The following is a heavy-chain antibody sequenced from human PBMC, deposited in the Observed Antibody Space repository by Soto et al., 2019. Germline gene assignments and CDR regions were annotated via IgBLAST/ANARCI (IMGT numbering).Heavy chain of an antibody. V-gene: IGHV5-51*03. Sequence: EAQLVQSGAEVKKPGESLKISCRGSGYSFSNYWIAWVRQMPAKGLEWMRIIYPGDSDTRYSPSFQGQVTISADRSVSTTDLQGSSLEASDPGMYLGARLWTYFGSGSDLPGAGGMDVLGQGTRVTVSS. CDR2: IYPGDSDT. J-gene: IGHJ6*02. D-gene: IGHD3-10*01. CDR3: ARLWTYFGSGSDLPGAGGMDV. CDR1: GYSFSNYW.